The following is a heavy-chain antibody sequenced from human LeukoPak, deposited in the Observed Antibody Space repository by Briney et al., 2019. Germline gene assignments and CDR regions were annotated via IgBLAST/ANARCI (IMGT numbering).Heavy chain of an antibody. CDR1: GGTFSSYA. V-gene: IGHV1-69*05. CDR3: AALGTGTTKIDY. CDR2: IIPIFGTA. J-gene: IGHJ4*02. D-gene: IGHD1-1*01. Sequence: RASVKVSCKASGGTFSSYAISWVRQAPGQGLEWMGGIIPIFGTANYAQKFQGRVTITTDESTSTAYMELSSLRSEDTAVYYCAALGTGTTKIDYWGQGTLVTVSS.